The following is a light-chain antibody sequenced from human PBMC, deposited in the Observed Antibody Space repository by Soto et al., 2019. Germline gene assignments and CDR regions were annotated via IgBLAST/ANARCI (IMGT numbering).Light chain of an antibody. J-gene: IGLJ2*01. CDR3: QSYDSSLRVV. CDR2: GNS. CDR1: SSNIGAGYD. Sequence: QSVLTQPPSVSGAPGQRVTISCTGSSSNIGAGYDVHWYQQRPGTAPKLLIYGNSNRPSGVPDRVSGSKSGTSASLAITGLQAEDEADYYCQSYDSSLRVVFGGGTKLTVL. V-gene: IGLV1-40*01.